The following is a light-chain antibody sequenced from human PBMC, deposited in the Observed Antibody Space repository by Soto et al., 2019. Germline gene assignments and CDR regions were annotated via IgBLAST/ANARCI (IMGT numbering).Light chain of an antibody. Sequence: QSALTQPASVPGSPGQSITISCTGTSSDVGGYNYVSWYQQHPGKAPKLMIYDVSNRPSGVSNRFSGSKSGNTASLTISGLQAEDDADYYRSSYTSSSTLVFGGGIKLTLL. CDR2: DVS. CDR1: SSDVGGYNY. J-gene: IGLJ2*01. V-gene: IGLV2-14*01. CDR3: SSYTSSSTLV.